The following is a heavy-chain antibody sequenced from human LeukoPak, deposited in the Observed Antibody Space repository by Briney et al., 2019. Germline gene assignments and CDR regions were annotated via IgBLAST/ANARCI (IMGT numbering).Heavy chain of an antibody. D-gene: IGHD6-13*01. Sequence: PRGALRLSCVASGFSFSTFGMHWVRQAPGKGLEWVTFIRYDGSNKWYADSVKGRFTSSRDNSKNTLYLQMNSLGAEDTAMYYCARDRHRGYSSSWYDYWGQGTLVTVSS. V-gene: IGHV3-30*02. CDR2: IRYDGSNK. CDR1: GFSFSTFG. J-gene: IGHJ4*02. CDR3: ARDRHRGYSSSWYDY.